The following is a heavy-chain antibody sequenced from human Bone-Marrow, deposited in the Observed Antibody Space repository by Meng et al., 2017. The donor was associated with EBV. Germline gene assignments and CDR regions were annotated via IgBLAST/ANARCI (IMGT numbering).Heavy chain of an antibody. CDR3: SRDLAGSDDD. J-gene: IGHJ4*02. CDR1: GFTFSRYW. D-gene: IGHD6-25*01. V-gene: IGHV3-74*01. Sequence: VQRVEAGGALVQPGGSLRLSCAASGFTFSRYWMHWVRQAPGKGLVWVSRTNENGRVTDYADAVKGRFTISRDNTKNILYLQMNSLRVDDTAVYFCSRDLAGSDDDWGQGTLVTVSS. CDR2: TNENGRVT.